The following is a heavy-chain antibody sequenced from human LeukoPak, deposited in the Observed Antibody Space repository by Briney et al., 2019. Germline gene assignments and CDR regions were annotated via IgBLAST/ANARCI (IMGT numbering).Heavy chain of an antibody. D-gene: IGHD3-3*01. CDR2: ISSSSSYI. CDR3: AFPGFLEWLLSY. Sequence: PGGSLRLSCAASGFTFSSYSMNWVRQAPGKGLEWVSSISSSSSYIYYADSVKGRFTISRDNAKNSLYLQMNSLRAEDTAVYYCAFPGFLEWLLSYWGQGTLVTVSS. CDR1: GFTFSSYS. J-gene: IGHJ4*02. V-gene: IGHV3-21*01.